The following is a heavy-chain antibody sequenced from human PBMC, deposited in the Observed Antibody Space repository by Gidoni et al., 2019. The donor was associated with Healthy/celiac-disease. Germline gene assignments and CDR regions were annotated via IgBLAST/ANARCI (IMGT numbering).Heavy chain of an antibody. D-gene: IGHD6-13*01. CDR2: IKQDGSEK. V-gene: IGHV3-7*04. J-gene: IGHJ5*02. CDR1: GFTFSSYW. Sequence: EVQLVESGGGLVQPGGSLRLSCSASGFTFSSYWISWVRQGPGKGLEWVANIKQDGSEKYYVDSVKGRFTISRDNAKNSLYLQMNSLRAEDTAVYYCARGSWSGDFDPWGQGTLVTVSS. CDR3: ARGSWSGDFDP.